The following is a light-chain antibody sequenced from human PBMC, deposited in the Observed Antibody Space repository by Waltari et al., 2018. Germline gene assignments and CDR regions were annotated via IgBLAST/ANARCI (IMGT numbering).Light chain of an antibody. CDR3: FSAADNNGV. Sequence: SYELTQPSSVSVSPGQTARITCSGDVLAKKYARWFQQKPVQAPILVIYKDSERPSGIPERFSGSSSGTTVTLTISGAQVEDEADYYCFSAADNNGVFGTGTKVTVL. CDR1: VLAKKY. V-gene: IGLV3-27*01. CDR2: KDS. J-gene: IGLJ1*01.